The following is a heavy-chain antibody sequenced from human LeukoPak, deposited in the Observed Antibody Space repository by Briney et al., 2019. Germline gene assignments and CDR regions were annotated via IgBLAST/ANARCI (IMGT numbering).Heavy chain of an antibody. CDR3: AREFREDIGDGYYYEY. D-gene: IGHD3-22*01. V-gene: IGHV4-4*07. CDR1: GGSISIYF. Sequence: PSETLSLTCSVSGGSISIYFWGWIRQPAGAGLECIGRVYTSGNTDYNPSLKSRVSMSVDKSKNQFYLKLNSVTAADTAMYYCAREFREDIGDGYYYEYWGQGTLVTVSS. CDR2: VYTSGNT. J-gene: IGHJ4*02.